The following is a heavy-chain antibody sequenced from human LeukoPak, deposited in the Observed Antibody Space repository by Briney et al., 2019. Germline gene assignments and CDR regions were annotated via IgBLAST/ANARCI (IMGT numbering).Heavy chain of an antibody. V-gene: IGHV3-74*01. CDR2: INSDGSWT. CDR1: GNYC. Sequence: PGGSLGLSCAASGNYCMHWVRQVPGKGLVWVSHINSDGSWTSYADSVKGRFTISKDNAKNTVYLQMNSLRAEDTAVYYCVSFYETYWGRGTLVTVSS. D-gene: IGHD2/OR15-2a*01. J-gene: IGHJ4*02. CDR3: VSFYETY.